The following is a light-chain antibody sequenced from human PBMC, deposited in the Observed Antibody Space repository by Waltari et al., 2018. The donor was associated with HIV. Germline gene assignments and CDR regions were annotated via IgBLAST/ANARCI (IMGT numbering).Light chain of an antibody. J-gene: IGLJ3*02. CDR3: CSYRGSNTWV. Sequence: QSALTQPASVSGSPGQSITVSCTGTSSDVGTYDIVSWYQQHPGKAPKLMIYEVTKRPSGVSKRFSGAKSGNTASLTVSGLQADDEAEYYCCSYRGSNTWVFGGGTKVTVL. CDR2: EVT. V-gene: IGLV2-23*02. CDR1: SSDVGTYDI.